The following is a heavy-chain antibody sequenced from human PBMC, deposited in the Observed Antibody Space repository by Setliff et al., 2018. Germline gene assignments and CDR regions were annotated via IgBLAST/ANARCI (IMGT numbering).Heavy chain of an antibody. Sequence: ASVKVSCKTSGYNFITFGVSWVRQAPGQGLEWMGWISPYNGNTNYAQRFQARVTMTADTSTKTVYMELRSLTSDDTAVYYCTRSRAPSVVLAADFDFWGKGTPVTVSS. CDR3: TRSRAPSVVLAADFDF. CDR2: ISPYNGNT. V-gene: IGHV1-18*01. J-gene: IGHJ4*02. CDR1: GYNFITFG. D-gene: IGHD2-21*01.